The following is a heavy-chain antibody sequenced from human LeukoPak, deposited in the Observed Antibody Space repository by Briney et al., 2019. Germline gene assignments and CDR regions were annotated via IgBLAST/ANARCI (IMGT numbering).Heavy chain of an antibody. J-gene: IGHJ3*02. V-gene: IGHV1-8*01. D-gene: IGHD5-18*01. CDR1: GYTFTSYD. CDR2: MNPNSGNT. CDR3: ARRRKYSYGYDAFDI. Sequence: ASVKVSCKASGYTFTSYDINWVRQASGQGLEWMGWMNPNSGNTGYAQKFQGRVTMTRNTSISTAYMELSSLRSEDTAVYYCARRRKYSYGYDAFDIWGQGTMVTVSS.